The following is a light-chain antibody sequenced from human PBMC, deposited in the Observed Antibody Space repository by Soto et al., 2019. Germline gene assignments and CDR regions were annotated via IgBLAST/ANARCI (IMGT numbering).Light chain of an antibody. CDR2: GNS. J-gene: IGLJ3*02. CDR1: SSIIGAGYD. Sequence: QSVLTQPPSVSGAPGQRVTISCTGSSSIIGAGYDVHWYQQLPGTAPKLLIYGNSNRPSGVPDRFSGSKSGTSASLAITGLQAEDEADYYCQSYDSSLSVWVFGGGTKVTVL. CDR3: QSYDSSLSVWV. V-gene: IGLV1-40*01.